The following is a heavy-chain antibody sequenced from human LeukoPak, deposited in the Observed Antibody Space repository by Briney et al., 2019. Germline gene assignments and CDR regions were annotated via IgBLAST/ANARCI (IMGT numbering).Heavy chain of an antibody. CDR3: ARGDGYNSRQFDY. D-gene: IGHD5-24*01. CDR1: GFTVSSNY. V-gene: IGHV3-30*01. Sequence: GGSLRLSCAASGFTVSSNYMSWVRQAPGKGLEWVAVISYDGSNKYYADSVKGRFTISRDNSKNTLYLQMNSLRAEDTAVYYCARGDGYNSRQFDYWGQGTLVTVSS. J-gene: IGHJ4*02. CDR2: ISYDGSNK.